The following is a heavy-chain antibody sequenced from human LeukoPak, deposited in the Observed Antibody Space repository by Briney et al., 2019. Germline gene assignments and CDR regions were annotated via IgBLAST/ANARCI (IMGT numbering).Heavy chain of an antibody. CDR3: ARGARVYARTPFDY. CDR1: GYSISSGYY. CDR2: INHSGST. Sequence: SETLSLTCTVSGYSISSGYYWGWIRQPPGKGLEWIGEINHSGSTNYNPSLKSRVTISVDTSKNQFSLKLSSVTAADTAVYYCARGARVYARTPFDYWGQGTLVTVSS. D-gene: IGHD2-8*01. V-gene: IGHV4-38-2*02. J-gene: IGHJ4*02.